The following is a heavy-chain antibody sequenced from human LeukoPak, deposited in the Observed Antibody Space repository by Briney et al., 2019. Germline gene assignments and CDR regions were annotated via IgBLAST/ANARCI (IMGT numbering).Heavy chain of an antibody. D-gene: IGHD2-15*01. CDR1: GYTFTGYY. V-gene: IGHV1-2*02. CDR2: INPNSGGT. CDR3: ARELSVGYYYGMDV. J-gene: IGHJ6*04. Sequence: ASVKVSCKASGYTFTGYYMHWVRQAPGQGLEWMGWINPNSGGTNYAQKFQGRVTMTRDTSASTAYMELSSLRSEDTAVYYCARELSVGYYYGMDVWGKGTTVTVSS.